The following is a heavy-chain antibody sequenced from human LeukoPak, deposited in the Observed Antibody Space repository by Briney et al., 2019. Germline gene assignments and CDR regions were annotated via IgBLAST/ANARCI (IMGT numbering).Heavy chain of an antibody. CDR3: ARVAFARDSFDP. CDR1: GFTFSDHY. D-gene: IGHD3-3*02. CDR2: TRNKANSYTT. J-gene: IGHJ5*02. Sequence: GGSLKLSCAASGFTFSDHYMDWVRQAPGKGLERVGRTRNKANSYTTEYAASVKGRFTISRDDSKNSLYLQMNSLKTEDTAVYYCARVAFARDSFDPWGQGTLVTVSS. V-gene: IGHV3-72*01.